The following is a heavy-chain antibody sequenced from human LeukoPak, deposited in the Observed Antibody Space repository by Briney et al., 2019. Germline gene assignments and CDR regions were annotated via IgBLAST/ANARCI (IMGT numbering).Heavy chain of an antibody. CDR2: IYTSGST. CDR1: GGSITSDY. D-gene: IGHD4-17*01. Sequence: SETLSLTCTVSGGSITSDYWTWIRQPAGKGLEWIGRIYTSGSTNYNPSLKSRVTISVDTSKNQFSLKLSSVTAADTAVYYCARVDNYGDYIDYWGQGTLVTVSS. CDR3: ARVDNYGDYIDY. J-gene: IGHJ4*02. V-gene: IGHV4-4*07.